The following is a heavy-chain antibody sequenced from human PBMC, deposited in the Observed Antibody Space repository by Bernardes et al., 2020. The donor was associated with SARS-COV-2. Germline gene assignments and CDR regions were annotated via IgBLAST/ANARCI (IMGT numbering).Heavy chain of an antibody. D-gene: IGHD5-12*01. CDR2: IHHAGRT. J-gene: IGHJ4*02. CDR3: ARIQYSIYERGGAIDY. CDR1: GGSISSDDFS. Sequence: SETLSLTCAVSGGSISSDDFSWTWIRQPPGKGLEWIADIHHAGRTYYNPSLKSRVAISIDRSKNQISLKLTSVTAADTAVFYCARIQYSIYERGGAIDYWGQGILVTVSS. V-gene: IGHV4-30-2*01.